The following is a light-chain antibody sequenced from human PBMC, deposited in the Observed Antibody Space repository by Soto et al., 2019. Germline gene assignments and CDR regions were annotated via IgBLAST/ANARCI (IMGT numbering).Light chain of an antibody. CDR1: SSDVGGYNY. Sequence: QSALTQPASVSGSPGQSITISCTGTSSDVGGYNYVSWYQQHPGKAPKLMIYEVSNRPSGVSNRFSGSKSGNTASLTISGLQGEDEADYYCSSYTSISTHVVFGGGTKLTVL. CDR2: EVS. CDR3: SSYTSISTHVV. J-gene: IGLJ2*01. V-gene: IGLV2-14*01.